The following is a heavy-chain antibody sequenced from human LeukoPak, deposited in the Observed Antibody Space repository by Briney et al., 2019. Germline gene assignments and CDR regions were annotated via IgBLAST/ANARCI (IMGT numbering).Heavy chain of an antibody. CDR2: ISYDGSNK. D-gene: IGHD3-3*01. J-gene: IGHJ5*02. V-gene: IGHV3-30-3*01. CDR3: ARDGFWSGYSTGGWFDP. Sequence: GGSLSLSCAASGFTFSSYAMHWVRQAPGKGLEWVAVISYDGSNKYYADSVKGRFTISRDNSKNTLYLQMNSLRAEDTAVYYCARDGFWSGYSTGGWFDPWGQGTLVTVSS. CDR1: GFTFSSYA.